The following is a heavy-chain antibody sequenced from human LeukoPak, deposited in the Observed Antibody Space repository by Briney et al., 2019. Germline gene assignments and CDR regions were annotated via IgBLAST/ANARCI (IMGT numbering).Heavy chain of an antibody. CDR2: VHYSGST. V-gene: IGHV4-39*07. D-gene: IGHD6-13*01. CDR1: GGSISSNNYF. Sequence: SETLSLTCSVSGGSISSNNYFWGWIRQPPGTGLEWIGSVHYSGSTYYNPSLKSRVTISVDTSKNQFSLKLSSVTAADTAVYYCARVIAAAGRIREYYFDYWGQGTLVTVSS. J-gene: IGHJ4*02. CDR3: ARVIAAAGRIREYYFDY.